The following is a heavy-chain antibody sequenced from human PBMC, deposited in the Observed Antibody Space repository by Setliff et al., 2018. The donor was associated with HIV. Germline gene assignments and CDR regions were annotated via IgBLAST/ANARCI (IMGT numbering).Heavy chain of an antibody. Sequence: QPGGSLRLSCAASGFSFSTSWMTWVRQAPGQGLEWVANIKGDGSAEYYVDSAKGRFTISRDNAKNSLYLQMNSLRLEDTALYYCVKDGSPSGLYYHYIDVWGKGTTVTVSS. CDR2: IKGDGSAE. D-gene: IGHD3-3*02. V-gene: IGHV3-7*03. J-gene: IGHJ6*03. CDR3: VKDGSPSGLYYHYIDV. CDR1: GFSFSTSW.